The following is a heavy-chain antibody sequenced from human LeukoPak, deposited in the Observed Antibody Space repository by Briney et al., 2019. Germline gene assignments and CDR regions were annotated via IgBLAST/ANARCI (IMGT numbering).Heavy chain of an antibody. Sequence: GGSLRLSCTASGFTFGDYATSWFRQAPGKGLEWVGFIRSKAYGGTTEYAASVKGRFTISRDDSKSIAYLQMNSLKTEDTAVYYCTLWFGELVPYYGMDVWGQGTTVTVSS. CDR1: GFTFGDYA. J-gene: IGHJ6*02. D-gene: IGHD3-10*01. CDR2: IRSKAYGGTT. CDR3: TLWFGELVPYYGMDV. V-gene: IGHV3-49*03.